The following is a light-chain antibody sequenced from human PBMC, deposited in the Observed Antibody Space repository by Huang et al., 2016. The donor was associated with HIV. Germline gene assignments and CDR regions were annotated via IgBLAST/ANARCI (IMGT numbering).Light chain of an antibody. V-gene: IGKV3-11*01. CDR1: QSVKSH. Sequence: EIVLTQSPATLSLSPGERATLSCRASQSVKSHVAWYQQNPGQAPRLLIYDASNRATGSPARFSGSGSGTDFTLTISNLEPEDFAVYYCQQRSKWPVTFGPGTKVDIK. CDR3: QQRSKWPVT. J-gene: IGKJ3*01. CDR2: DAS.